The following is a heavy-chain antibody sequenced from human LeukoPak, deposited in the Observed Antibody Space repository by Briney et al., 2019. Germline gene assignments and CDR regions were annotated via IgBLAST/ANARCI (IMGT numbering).Heavy chain of an antibody. V-gene: IGHV3-21*04. Sequence: PGGSLRLSCAASGFTFSSYSMNWVRQAPGKGLEWVSSISSSSSYIYYADSVKGRFTISRDNAENSLYLQMNSLRSEDTAVYYCARGIGSSWYPASYYYYYMDVWGKGTTVTVSS. CDR3: ARGIGSSWYPASYYYYYMDV. CDR2: ISSSSSYI. D-gene: IGHD6-13*01. J-gene: IGHJ6*03. CDR1: GFTFSSYS.